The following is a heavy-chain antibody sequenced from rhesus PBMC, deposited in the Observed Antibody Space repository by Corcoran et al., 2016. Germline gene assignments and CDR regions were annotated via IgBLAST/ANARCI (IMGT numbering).Heavy chain of an antibody. Sequence: QVQLQESGPGLVKPSETLSLTRAVPGGSFRGYYWGWLRQPPGKGLEWIGYISGSSGSTDYNPSLKSRVTISTDTSKNQFSLKLSSVTAADTAVYYCARVGTHWYFDLWGPGTPITISS. CDR3: ARVGTHWYFDL. CDR2: ISGSSGST. J-gene: IGHJ2*01. CDR1: GGSFRGYY. V-gene: IGHV4-165*01.